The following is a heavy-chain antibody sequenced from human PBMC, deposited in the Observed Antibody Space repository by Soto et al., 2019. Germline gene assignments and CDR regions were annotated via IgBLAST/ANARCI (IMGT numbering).Heavy chain of an antibody. V-gene: IGHV3-11*03. CDR3: AKGRGAAADYLAF. CDR1: GFTFSDYY. D-gene: IGHD6-13*01. J-gene: IGHJ4*02. CDR2: ISSSTSHT. Sequence: GGSLRLSCAVSGFTFSDYYMTWIRQAPGKGLEWVSYISSSTSHTNYADSVKGRFTISRDNAKNSLFLQMNSLRAEDTAVYYYAKGRGAAADYLAFGARGTLVPVSS.